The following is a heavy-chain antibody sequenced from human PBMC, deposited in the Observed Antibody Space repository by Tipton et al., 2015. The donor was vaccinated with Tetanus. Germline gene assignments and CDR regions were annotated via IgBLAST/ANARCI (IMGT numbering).Heavy chain of an antibody. Sequence: GEALGNGDYYWSWIRQPPGKGLESIGYIYYSGSTYYNPSLKSRVTISVDTSKNQFSLRLSSVTAAGTAVYYCARDHGITWGGMGYYYGMDVWGQGTTVTVSS. CDR3: ARDHGITWGGMGYYYGMDV. J-gene: IGHJ6*02. CDR2: IYYSGST. V-gene: IGHV4-30-4*01. CDR1: GEALGNGDYY. D-gene: IGHD3-16*01.